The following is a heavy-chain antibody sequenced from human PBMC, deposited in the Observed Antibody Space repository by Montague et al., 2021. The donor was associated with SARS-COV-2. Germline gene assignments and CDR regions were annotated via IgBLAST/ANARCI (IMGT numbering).Heavy chain of an antibody. D-gene: IGHD3-9*01. CDR2: IEWDDDK. V-gene: IGHV2-70*04. CDR1: GFSLSTSGMR. J-gene: IGHJ4*02. CDR3: ARSYYDILTAYYTPFDY. Sequence: PPLVKPTQTLTLTCTFSGFSLSTSGMRASWIRQPPGKALEWLARIEWDDDKFYSTSLKTRLTISKDTSKNQVVLTMTNMDPVDTATYYCARSYYDILTAYYTPFDYWGQGTLVTVSS.